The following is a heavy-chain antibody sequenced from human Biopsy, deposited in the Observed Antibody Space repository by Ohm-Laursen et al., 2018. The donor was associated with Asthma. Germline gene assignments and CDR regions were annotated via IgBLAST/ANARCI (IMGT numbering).Heavy chain of an antibody. Sequence: SVNVSCKISGYILTALSMHWVRQAPGQGLEWMGGHDHEEGGTVNARRFQGRVTMTEDTSTDPAYMELSSLSSDDTAVYYCASDFPKDYVRYNFQFWGQGTLVTVSS. CDR3: ASDFPKDYVRYNFQF. CDR2: HDHEEGGT. D-gene: IGHD4-17*01. CDR1: GYILTALS. J-gene: IGHJ4*02. V-gene: IGHV1-24*01.